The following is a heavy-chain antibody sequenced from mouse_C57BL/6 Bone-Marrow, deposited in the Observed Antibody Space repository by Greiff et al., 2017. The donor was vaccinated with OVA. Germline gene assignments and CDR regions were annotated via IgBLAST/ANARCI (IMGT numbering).Heavy chain of an antibody. J-gene: IGHJ1*03. CDR1: GYTFTSYG. CDR2: IYPRSGNT. Sequence: VQLQESGAELARPGASVKLSCKASGYTFTSYGISWVKQITGQGLEWIGEIYPRSGNTYYNEKFKGKATLTADKSSSTAYMELRSLTSEDSAVYFCARSLCDYNRYFDVWGTGTTVTVSS. V-gene: IGHV1-81*01. D-gene: IGHD2-4*01. CDR3: ARSLCDYNRYFDV.